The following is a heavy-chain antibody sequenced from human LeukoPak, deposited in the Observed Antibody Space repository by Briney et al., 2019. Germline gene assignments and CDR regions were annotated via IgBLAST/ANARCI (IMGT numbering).Heavy chain of an antibody. J-gene: IGHJ3*02. V-gene: IGHV3-7*01. CDR1: GVTFSIYW. Sequence: PGGSLRLSCAASGVTFSIYWMSWVRQAPGKGLEWVANIKQDGSEKYYVDSVRGRFTISRDNAKNSLYLQMNSLRVEDTAVYYCARNTYYYERSGWKAFDIWGQGTMVTVP. CDR2: IKQDGSEK. CDR3: ARNTYYYERSGWKAFDI. D-gene: IGHD3-22*01.